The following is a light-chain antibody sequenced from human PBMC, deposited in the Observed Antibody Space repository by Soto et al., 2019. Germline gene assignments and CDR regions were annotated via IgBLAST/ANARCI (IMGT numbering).Light chain of an antibody. J-gene: IGLJ3*02. CDR2: DTS. CDR3: LLFFGDIRGV. Sequence: QAVVTQEASLTVSPGGTVTLTCGSSTGTVTSGHFPYWFQQKPGQAPRTLIYDTSDKHSCTPARFSGSLLGGKAALTLSGAQPEDEAEYYCLLFFGDIRGVFGGGTKLTVL. CDR1: TGTVTSGHF. V-gene: IGLV7-46*01.